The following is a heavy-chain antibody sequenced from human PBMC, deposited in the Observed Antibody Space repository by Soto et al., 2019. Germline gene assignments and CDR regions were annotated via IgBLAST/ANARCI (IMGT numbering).Heavy chain of an antibody. D-gene: IGHD2-15*01. CDR1: GGSISSYY. CDR2: IYYSGST. Sequence: SETLSLXCTVSGGSISSYYWSWIRQPPGKGLEWIWYIYYSGSTNYNPSLKSRVTISVDTSKNQFYLKVSFVTAAATAVYYCARYCSGGSCYDGRPYLFDYRGQGTLVTVSS. CDR3: ARYCSGGSCYDGRPYLFDY. J-gene: IGHJ4*02. V-gene: IGHV4-59*08.